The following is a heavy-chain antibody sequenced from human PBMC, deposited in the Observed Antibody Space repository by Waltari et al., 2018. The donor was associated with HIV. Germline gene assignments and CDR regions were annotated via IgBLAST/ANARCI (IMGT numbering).Heavy chain of an antibody. D-gene: IGHD3-22*01. V-gene: IGHV1-69*08. CDR3: TREFYYFDSRAHSYYSDD. J-gene: IGHJ4*02. CDR2: IIPIRGIT. CDR1: GCIFCRHT. Sequence: QVQPVQAGAEVRKPGCSVNVSCKAPGCIFCRHTLTWVRQAPGQGLQWMGRIIPIRGITNYAQIFQGRVIMTADKSTGTAYMELSRLRSGDTAVYFCTREFYYFDSRAHSYYSDDWGQGTLVTVSA.